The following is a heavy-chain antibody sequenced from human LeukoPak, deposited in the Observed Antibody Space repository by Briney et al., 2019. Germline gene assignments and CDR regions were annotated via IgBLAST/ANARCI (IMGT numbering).Heavy chain of an antibody. CDR3: ARDGSTSHDY. CDR2: ISGSGGST. Sequence: GGSLRLSCEASGFTFSSYAMSWVRQAPGKRLEGVSVISGSGGSTYYADSVKGRFTISRDNAKNSLYLQMNSLRAEDTAVYYCARDGSTSHDYWGQGTLVTVSS. V-gene: IGHV3-23*01. CDR1: GFTFSSYA. J-gene: IGHJ4*02. D-gene: IGHD2-2*01.